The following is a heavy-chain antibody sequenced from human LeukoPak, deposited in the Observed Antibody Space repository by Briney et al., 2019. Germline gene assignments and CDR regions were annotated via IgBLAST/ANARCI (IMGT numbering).Heavy chain of an antibody. Sequence: ASVRVSRKASGYTFTAYYMHWVRQAPGQGLEWMGWINPNSGDTNYSQKFKDRVTMTGDTSISTAYLELSSLRSDDTAVYYCARGITIFGIRYYYYYMDVWGKGTTVTVSS. J-gene: IGHJ6*03. V-gene: IGHV1-2*02. CDR3: ARGITIFGIRYYYYYMDV. D-gene: IGHD3-3*01. CDR2: INPNSGDT. CDR1: GYTFTAYY.